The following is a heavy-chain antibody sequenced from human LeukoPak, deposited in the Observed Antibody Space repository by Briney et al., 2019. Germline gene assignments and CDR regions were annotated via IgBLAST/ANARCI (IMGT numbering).Heavy chain of an antibody. CDR1: GGSFSGYY. D-gene: IGHD5-18*01. J-gene: IGHJ4*02. V-gene: IGHV4-34*01. CDR3: ASHHVDTAMVATFDY. Sequence: PSETLSLTCAVYGGSFSGYYWSWIRQPPGKGLEWIGEINHSGSTNYNPSLKSRVTISVDTSKNQLSLKLSSVTAADTAVYYCASHHVDTAMVATFDYWGQGTLVTVSS. CDR2: INHSGST.